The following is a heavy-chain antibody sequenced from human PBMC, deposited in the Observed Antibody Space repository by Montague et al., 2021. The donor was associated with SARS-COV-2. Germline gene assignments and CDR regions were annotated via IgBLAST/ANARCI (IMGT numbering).Heavy chain of an antibody. J-gene: IGHJ4*02. CDR3: ARGAPGY. V-gene: IGHV4-34*01. CDR1: GGSFSDYH. CDR2: INYGGST. D-gene: IGHD1-1*01. Sequence: SETLSLTCAVYGGSFSDYHWTWIRRSPGEGLEWIGQINYGGSTKYNPSLKSRVTISIDTSKNQFSLKLTSVTAADTAVYYCARGAPGYWGQGTLVTVSS.